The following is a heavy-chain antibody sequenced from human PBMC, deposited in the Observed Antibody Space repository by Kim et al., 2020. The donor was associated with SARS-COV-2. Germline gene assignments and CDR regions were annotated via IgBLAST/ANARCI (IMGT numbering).Heavy chain of an antibody. CDR2: IWYDGSNK. Sequence: GGSLRLSCAASGFTFSSYSMHWVRQAPGKGLEWVAVIWYDGSNKYYADSVKGRFTISRDNSKNTLYLQMNSLRAEDTAVYYCATIAAAGDDAFDIWGQGTVVTVSS. V-gene: IGHV3-33*01. J-gene: IGHJ3*02. CDR1: GFTFSSYS. D-gene: IGHD6-13*01. CDR3: ATIAAAGDDAFDI.